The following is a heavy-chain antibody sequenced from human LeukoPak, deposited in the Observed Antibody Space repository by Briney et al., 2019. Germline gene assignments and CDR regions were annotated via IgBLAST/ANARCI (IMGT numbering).Heavy chain of an antibody. CDR1: GYTFTSYG. CDR2: ISAYNGNT. Sequence: ASVKVSCKASGYTFTSYGISWVRQAPGQGLEWMGWISAYNGNTNYAQKLQGRVTMTTDTSTSTAYMELSSLRSEDTAVYYCARNGGYYYDSSGYYYNYWGQGTLVTVSS. V-gene: IGHV1-18*01. J-gene: IGHJ4*02. CDR3: ARNGGYYYDSSGYYYNY. D-gene: IGHD3-22*01.